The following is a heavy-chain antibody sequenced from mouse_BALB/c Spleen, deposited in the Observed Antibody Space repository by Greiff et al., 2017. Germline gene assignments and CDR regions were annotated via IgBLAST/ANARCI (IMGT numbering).Heavy chain of an antibody. CDR1: GFSLTSYG. V-gene: IGHV2-2*02. CDR3: ASSYYGYDEGFAY. CDR2: IWSGGST. Sequence: QVQLQQSGPGLVQPSQSLSITCTVSGFSLTSYGVHWVRQSPGKGLEWLGVIWSGGSTDYNAAFISRLSISKDNSKSQVFFKMNSLQANDTAIYYCASSYYGYDEGFAYWGQGTLVTVSA. J-gene: IGHJ3*01. D-gene: IGHD2-2*01.